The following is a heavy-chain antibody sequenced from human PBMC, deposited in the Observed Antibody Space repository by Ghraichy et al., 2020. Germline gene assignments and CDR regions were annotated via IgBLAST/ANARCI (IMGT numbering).Heavy chain of an antibody. J-gene: IGHJ6*02. CDR2: TYYKSKWYS. CDR3: ARVPITLVRGIVYSSYGLDV. Sequence: LSLTCAISGDSVSSNSAAWTWIRQSPSRGLEWLGRTYYKSKWYSDYAVSVKSRMTINPDTSKNQFSLQLNSVTPEDTAVFYCARVPITLVRGIVYSSYGLDVWGQGTTVTVSS. V-gene: IGHV6-1*01. CDR1: GDSVSSNSAA. D-gene: IGHD3-10*01.